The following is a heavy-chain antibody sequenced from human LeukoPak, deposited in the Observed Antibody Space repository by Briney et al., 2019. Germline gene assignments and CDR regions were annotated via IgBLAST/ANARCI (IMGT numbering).Heavy chain of an antibody. V-gene: IGHV3-13*01. J-gene: IGHJ3*02. CDR2: IRSIGDR. D-gene: IGHD5-24*01. Sequence: GGSLRLSCEASGFTFIDFDMHRVRQATGKGLEWVSAIRSIGDRFYSGSVKGRFTISRENAKNTFYLEMNSLRVGDTAVYCRGRYANDFDSRGQGTVVTVSS. CDR1: GFTFIDFD. CDR3: GRYANDFDS.